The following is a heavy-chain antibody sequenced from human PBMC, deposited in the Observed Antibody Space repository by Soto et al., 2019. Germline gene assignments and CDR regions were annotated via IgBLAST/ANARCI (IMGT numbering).Heavy chain of an antibody. CDR1: GGSFSGYY. J-gene: IGHJ5*02. Sequence: QVQLQQWGAGLLKPSETLSLTCAVYGGSFSGYYWSWIRQPPGKGLEWIGEINHSGSTNYNPSLKGRVTISVDTSQNQFSLKLSSVTAADTDVYYCASVVAVVWFDPWGQGTLVTVSS. D-gene: IGHD2-21*01. V-gene: IGHV4-34*01. CDR3: ASVVAVVWFDP. CDR2: INHSGST.